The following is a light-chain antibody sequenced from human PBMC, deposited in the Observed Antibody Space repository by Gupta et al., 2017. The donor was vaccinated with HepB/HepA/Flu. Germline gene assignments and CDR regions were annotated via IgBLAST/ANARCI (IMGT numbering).Light chain of an antibody. CDR2: AAS. J-gene: IGKJ4*01. V-gene: IGKV1-39*01. CDR3: QETYDTPST. CDR1: QSISSY. Sequence: DIQMTQSPSSLSASVGDRVTITCRASQSISSYLNWYQQKPGKAPELLIYAASTLQTGVPSRFSGSGSGTDFTLTVISLQPEDFATYYCQETYDTPSTFGGGTKVEIK.